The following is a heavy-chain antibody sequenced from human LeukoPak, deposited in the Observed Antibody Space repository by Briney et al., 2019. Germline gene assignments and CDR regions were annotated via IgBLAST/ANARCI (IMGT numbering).Heavy chain of an antibody. D-gene: IGHD3-16*01. Sequence: GESLKISCKGSGYSFTSYWIGWVRQMPGKGLGWMGIIYPGDSDTRYSPSFQGQVTISADKSISTAYLQWSSLKAADTAMYYCARHLGRSTPTKKYSLDYWGQGTLVTVSS. V-gene: IGHV5-51*01. CDR1: GYSFTSYW. CDR3: ARHLGRSTPTKKYSLDY. J-gene: IGHJ4*02. CDR2: IYPGDSDT.